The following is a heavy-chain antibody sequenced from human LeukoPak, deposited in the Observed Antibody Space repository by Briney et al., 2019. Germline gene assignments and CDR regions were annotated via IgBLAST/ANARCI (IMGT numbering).Heavy chain of an antibody. D-gene: IGHD3-16*01. Sequence: PSQTLSLTCTVSGGSISSGSDFWSWIRQPAGKGLEWIGRIYAIGSTNYNPSLKTRVTISVDTSKNQFSLTLSSVTAADTAVYYCAVGGFRGNWFDPSGQGTLVTVST. CDR3: AVGGFRGNWFDP. CDR2: IYAIGST. CDR1: GGSISSGSDF. V-gene: IGHV4-61*02. J-gene: IGHJ5*02.